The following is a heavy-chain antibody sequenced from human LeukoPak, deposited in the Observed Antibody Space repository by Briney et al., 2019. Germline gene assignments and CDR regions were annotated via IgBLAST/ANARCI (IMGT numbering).Heavy chain of an antibody. D-gene: IGHD2-2*01. J-gene: IGHJ4*02. CDR3: ANDIVVVAAASADY. V-gene: IGHV3-30*02. CDR1: GFTFSSYG. CDR2: IRYEGSNK. Sequence: GGSLRLSCAASGFTFSSYGMHWVRQAPGKGLEWVAFIRYEGSNKYYADSVKGRFTISRDNSKNTLYLQMNSLRAEDTAVYYCANDIVVVAAASADYWGQGALGTVSS.